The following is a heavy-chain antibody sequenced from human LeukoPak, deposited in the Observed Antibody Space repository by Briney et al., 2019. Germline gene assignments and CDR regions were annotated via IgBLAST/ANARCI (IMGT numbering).Heavy chain of an antibody. CDR2: ISSSSSYI. Sequence: PGGSLRLSCAASGFTFSSYAMHWVRQAPGKGLEWVSSISSSSSYIYYADSVKGRFTISRDNAKNSLYLQMNSLRAEDTAVYYCAREGTFCSGGSCYGMFAFDIWGQGTMVTVSS. CDR3: AREGTFCSGGSCYGMFAFDI. V-gene: IGHV3-21*01. CDR1: GFTFSSYA. D-gene: IGHD2-15*01. J-gene: IGHJ3*02.